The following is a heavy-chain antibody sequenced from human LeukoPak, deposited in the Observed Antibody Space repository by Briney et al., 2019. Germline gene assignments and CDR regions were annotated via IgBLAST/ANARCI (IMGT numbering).Heavy chain of an antibody. V-gene: IGHV3-21*01. J-gene: IGHJ6*03. CDR1: GFTFSDSY. CDR3: ARGEFGDYYYFYMDV. CDR2: ITSSNNYI. Sequence: GSLRLSCAASGFTFSDSYMTWVRQAPGKGLEWVSSITSSNNYIYYGDSVKGRFTISRDDAKNSLFLQMNSLRAEDTATYYCARGEFGDYYYFYMDVWGKGTTVTVSS. D-gene: IGHD2/OR15-2a*01.